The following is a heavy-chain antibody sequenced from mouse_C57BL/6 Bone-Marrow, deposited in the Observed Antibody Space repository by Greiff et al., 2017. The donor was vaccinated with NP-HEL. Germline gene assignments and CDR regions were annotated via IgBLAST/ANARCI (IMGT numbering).Heavy chain of an antibody. V-gene: IGHV5-17*01. CDR3: ARRRRAGFAY. Sequence: EVKLMESGGGLVKPGGSLKLSCAASGFTFSDYGMHWVRQAPEKGLEWVAYISSGSSTIYYADTVKGRFTISRDNAKNTLFLQMTSLRSEDTAMYYCARRRRAGFAYWGQGTLVTVSA. CDR1: GFTFSDYG. CDR2: ISSGSSTI. J-gene: IGHJ3*01. D-gene: IGHD3-1*01.